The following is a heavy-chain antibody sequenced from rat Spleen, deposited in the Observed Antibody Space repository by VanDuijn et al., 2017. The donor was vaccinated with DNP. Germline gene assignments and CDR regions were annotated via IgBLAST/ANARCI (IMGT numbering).Heavy chain of an antibody. D-gene: IGHD4-3*01. CDR3: VRWNSGHFDY. CDR2: IRYDGASP. CDR1: GFTFSDYY. Sequence: EVQLVESGGGLVQPGRSLKLSCAASGFTFSDYYMAWVRQAPTQGLEWVATIRYDGASPYYRASVKVRFTISRDNAKSTLYLQMNSLSSEDMATYYCVRWNSGHFDYWGQGVMVTVSS. V-gene: IGHV5-7*01. J-gene: IGHJ2*01.